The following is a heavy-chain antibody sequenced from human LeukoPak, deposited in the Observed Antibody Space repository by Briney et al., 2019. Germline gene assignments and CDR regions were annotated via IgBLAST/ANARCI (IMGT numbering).Heavy chain of an antibody. CDR1: GSTFSDYY. D-gene: IGHD6-19*01. J-gene: IGHJ4*02. CDR3: ARAPEQWQPYYFDY. V-gene: IGHV3-11*01. CDR2: ISSSGSTI. Sequence: GGSLRLSCAASGSTFSDYYMSWIRQAPGKGLEWVSYISSSGSTIYYADSVKGRFTISRDNAKNSLYLQMNSLRAEDTAVYYCARAPEQWQPYYFDYWGQGTLVTVSS.